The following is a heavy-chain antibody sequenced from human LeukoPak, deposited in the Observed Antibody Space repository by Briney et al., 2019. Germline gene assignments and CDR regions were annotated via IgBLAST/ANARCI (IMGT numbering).Heavy chain of an antibody. CDR2: ISGSGGST. CDR1: GFTFSSYA. V-gene: IGHV3-23*01. J-gene: IGHJ4*02. CDR3: AKSTLRIAAADQADY. Sequence: GGSLRLSCAASGFTFSSYAMSWVRQAPGKGLEWVSAISGSGGSTYYADSVKGRFTISRDNSKSTLYLQMNSLRAEDTAVYYCAKSTLRIAAADQADYWGQGTLVTVSS. D-gene: IGHD6-13*01.